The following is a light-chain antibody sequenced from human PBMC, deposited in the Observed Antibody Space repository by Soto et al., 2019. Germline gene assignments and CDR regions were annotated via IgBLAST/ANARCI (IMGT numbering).Light chain of an antibody. V-gene: IGKV1-33*01. Sequence: DIQMTQSPSAMSASVGDRVTITCRPSQDLTNYLNWYQQKPGEAPKLLIYDTTTLEEGVPTRFSAGVSGTAFTFTINGLQPEDAAIYFCQQYVNLPYTFGQGARMEIK. CDR3: QQYVNLPYT. CDR2: DTT. J-gene: IGKJ5*01. CDR1: QDLTNY.